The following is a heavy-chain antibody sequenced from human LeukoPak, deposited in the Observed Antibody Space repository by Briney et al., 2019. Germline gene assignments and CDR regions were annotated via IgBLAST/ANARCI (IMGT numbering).Heavy chain of an antibody. J-gene: IGHJ4*02. D-gene: IGHD6-13*01. CDR2: ISYDGSNK. Sequence: GGSLRLSCAASGFTFSSYAMHWVRQAPGKGLEWVAVISYDGSNKYYADSVKGRFTIPRDNSKNTLYLQMNSLRAEDTAVYYCARDSKQQLAVKLGYWGQGTLVTVSS. CDR1: GFTFSSYA. CDR3: ARDSKQQLAVKLGY. V-gene: IGHV3-30*04.